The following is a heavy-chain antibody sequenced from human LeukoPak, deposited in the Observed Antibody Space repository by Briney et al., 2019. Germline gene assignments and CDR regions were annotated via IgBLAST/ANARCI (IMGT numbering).Heavy chain of an antibody. CDR2: IYYSGST. D-gene: IGHD2-2*01. CDR3: ARVLLVPAANFFWFDP. V-gene: IGHV4-39*07. J-gene: IGHJ5*02. CDR1: GGSISSSSYY. Sequence: PSETLSLTCTVSGGSISSSSYYWGWIRQPPGKGLEWIGGIYYSGSTYYNPSLKSRVTISVDTSKNQFSLKLSSVTAADTAVYYCARVLLVPAANFFWFDPWGQGTLVTVSS.